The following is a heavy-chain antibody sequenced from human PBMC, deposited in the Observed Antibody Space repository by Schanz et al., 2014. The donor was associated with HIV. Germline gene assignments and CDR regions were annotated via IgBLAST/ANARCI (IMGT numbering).Heavy chain of an antibody. D-gene: IGHD3-22*01. J-gene: IGHJ4*02. CDR1: GFTFSSYW. V-gene: IGHV3-74*01. Sequence: EEYLVESGGGLVQPGGSLRLSCAASGFTFSSYWMHWVRQTPGKGLVWVSRVNGDGSSAAYADSVKGRFTISRDNARNTVYLQMDSLREDDTGVYYCARDHLISQYDSSGDDFDYFGQGTLVTVSS. CDR3: ARDHLISQYDSSGDDFDY. CDR2: VNGDGSSA.